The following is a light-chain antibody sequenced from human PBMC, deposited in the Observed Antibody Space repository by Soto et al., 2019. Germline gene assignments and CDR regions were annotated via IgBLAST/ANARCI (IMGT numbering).Light chain of an antibody. CDR1: SSDVGSYNY. Sequence: QSVLTQPASVSGSPGQSITISCTGTSSDVGSYNYVSWYQQNPGKASILMIYDVSNRPSGVSNRFSGSKSGNTASLTISGLQAEDEADYYCTSYTSSSTPYVFGGGTKVTVL. CDR2: DVS. V-gene: IGLV2-14*01. CDR3: TSYTSSSTPYV. J-gene: IGLJ1*01.